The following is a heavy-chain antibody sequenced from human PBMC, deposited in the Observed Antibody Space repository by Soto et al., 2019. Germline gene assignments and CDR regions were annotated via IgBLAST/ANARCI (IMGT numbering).Heavy chain of an antibody. CDR1: GFTFSTYA. J-gene: IGHJ4*02. D-gene: IGHD1-26*01. V-gene: IGHV3-30-3*01. CDR2: MSYDGSNK. Sequence: GGSLRLSCAAPGFTFSTYAMPWFRQAPGKGLEWVAVMSYDGSNKYYADSVKGRSTNYRENSKEPLSLQMNSLRAEDPAVYYCARDRPSGATRMFDYWGQGTLVTVSS. CDR3: ARDRPSGATRMFDY.